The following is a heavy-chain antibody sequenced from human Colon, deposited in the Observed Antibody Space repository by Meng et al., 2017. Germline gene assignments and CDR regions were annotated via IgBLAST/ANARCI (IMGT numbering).Heavy chain of an antibody. D-gene: IGHD5-18*01. V-gene: IGHV4-4*02. Sequence: QVHRHESGPGLVKPSGTLSLTCAVSGGSLSNRNWWSWVRQSPGKGLEWIGEIYHSGNTNYNPSLKSRVTISVDKSKNQFSLKVSSVTAADTAVYYCASRGFSYGYVSFWGQGTLVTVSS. CDR1: GGSLSNRNW. CDR3: ASRGFSYGYVSF. CDR2: IYHSGNT. J-gene: IGHJ4*02.